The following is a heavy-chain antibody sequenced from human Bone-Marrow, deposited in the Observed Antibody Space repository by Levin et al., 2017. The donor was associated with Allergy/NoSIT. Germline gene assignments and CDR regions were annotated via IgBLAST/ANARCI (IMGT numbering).Heavy chain of an antibody. D-gene: IGHD3-9*01. CDR3: ARDHITIFSLYFDY. CDR1: GFTFSSHS. Sequence: SCAASGFTFSSHSMNWVHQAPGKGLEWVSYISTTSSTIYYADSVKGRFTISRDNAKNSLYLQMNSLRDEDTAVYYCARDHITIFSLYFDYWGPGTLVTVSS. V-gene: IGHV3-48*02. J-gene: IGHJ4*02. CDR2: ISTTSSTI.